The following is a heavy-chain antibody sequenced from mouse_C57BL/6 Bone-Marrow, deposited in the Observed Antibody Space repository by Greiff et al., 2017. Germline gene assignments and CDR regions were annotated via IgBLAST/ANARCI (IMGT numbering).Heavy chain of an antibody. Sequence: DVHLVESGGGLVQSGRSLRLSCATSGFTFSDFYMEWVRQAPGKGLEWIAASRNKANDYTTEYSASVKGRFIVSRDTSQSILYLQMNALRAEDTAIYYCARDAYYYYAMDYWGQGTSVTVSS. CDR2: SRNKANDYTT. CDR3: ARDAYYYYAMDY. D-gene: IGHD1-1*01. V-gene: IGHV7-1*01. CDR1: GFTFSDFY. J-gene: IGHJ4*01.